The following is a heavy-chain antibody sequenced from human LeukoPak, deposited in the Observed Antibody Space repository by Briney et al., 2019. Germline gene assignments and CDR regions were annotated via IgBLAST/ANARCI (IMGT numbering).Heavy chain of an antibody. D-gene: IGHD3-10*01. CDR1: GVTFSSYS. CDR2: ISSSSSTT. J-gene: IGHJ6*02. Sequence: GGSLRLSCAASGVTFSSYSMNWVRQVPGKGLEWVSYISSSSSTTYYADSVKGRFTISRDNGKNSLYLQMNSLRAEDTAVYYCARVGLYYYGSGSDGMDVWGQGTTVTVSS. CDR3: ARVGLYYYGSGSDGMDV. V-gene: IGHV3-48*01.